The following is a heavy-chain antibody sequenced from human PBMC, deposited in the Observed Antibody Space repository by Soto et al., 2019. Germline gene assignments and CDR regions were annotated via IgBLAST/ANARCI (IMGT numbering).Heavy chain of an antibody. CDR3: AREGTDTAMGSFDY. J-gene: IGHJ4*01. D-gene: IGHD5-18*01. CDR2: ISYDGSNK. CDR1: GFTFSSYA. Sequence: TGGSLRLSCAASGFTFSSYAMHWVRQAPGKGLEWVAVISYDGSNKYYADSVKGRFTISRDNSKNTLYLQMNSLRAEDTAVYYCAREGTDTAMGSFDYWGHGTLVTVSS. V-gene: IGHV3-30-3*01.